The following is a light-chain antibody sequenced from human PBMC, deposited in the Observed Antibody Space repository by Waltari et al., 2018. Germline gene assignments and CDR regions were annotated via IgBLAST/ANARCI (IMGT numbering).Light chain of an antibody. Sequence: EIQLTQSPSSVSASVVDRVTITCRASQGSSSWLAWYQQQPGKGPNLLIFGASTLQTGVPSRFSGSGSGTDFTLTISGLHPEDSATYFCQQGNSFPPTFGQGTRVEIK. J-gene: IGKJ1*01. CDR2: GAS. CDR1: QGSSSW. CDR3: QQGNSFPPT. V-gene: IGKV1-12*01.